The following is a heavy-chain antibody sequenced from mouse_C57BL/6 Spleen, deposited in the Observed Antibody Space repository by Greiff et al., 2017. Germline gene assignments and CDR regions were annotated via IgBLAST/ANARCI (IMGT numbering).Heavy chain of an antibody. Sequence: QVQLQQPGAELVRPGSSVKLSCKASGYTFTSYWMHWVKQRPIQGLEWIGNIDPSDSETHYNQKFKDKATLTVDKSSSTAYMQLSSLASEDSAVYCGARSLYDYDEGFAYWGKGTLVTVSA. CDR3: ARSLYDYDEGFAY. CDR1: GYTFTSYW. D-gene: IGHD2-4*01. CDR2: IDPSDSET. J-gene: IGHJ3*01. V-gene: IGHV1-52*01.